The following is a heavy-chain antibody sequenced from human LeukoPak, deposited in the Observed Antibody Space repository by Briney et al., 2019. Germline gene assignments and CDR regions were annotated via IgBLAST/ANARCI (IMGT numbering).Heavy chain of an antibody. V-gene: IGHV3-30*12. CDR3: ARSKAGGY. D-gene: IGHD3-10*01. CDR2: ISYDGSNK. CDR1: GFTFSSYG. J-gene: IGHJ4*02. Sequence: GGSLRLSCAASGFTFSSYGMHWVRQAPGKGLEWVAVISYDGSNKYYADSVKGRFTISRDNSKNTLYLHMNSLRAEDTAVYYCARSKAGGYWGQGTLVIVST.